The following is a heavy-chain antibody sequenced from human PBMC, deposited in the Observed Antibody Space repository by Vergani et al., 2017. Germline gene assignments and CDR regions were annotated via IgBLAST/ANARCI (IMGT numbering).Heavy chain of an antibody. CDR2: IYYSGST. V-gene: IGHV4-39*01. CDR1: GGSISSSSYY. J-gene: IGHJ4*02. D-gene: IGHD4-11*01. CDR3: ARSRTVTTLFLDY. Sequence: QLQLQESGPGLVKPSETLSLTCTVSGGSISSSSYYWGWIRQPPGKGLEWIGSIYYSGSTYYNPSLKSRVTISVDTSKNQFSLKLSSETAADTAVYYCARSRTVTTLFLDYWGQGTLVTVSS.